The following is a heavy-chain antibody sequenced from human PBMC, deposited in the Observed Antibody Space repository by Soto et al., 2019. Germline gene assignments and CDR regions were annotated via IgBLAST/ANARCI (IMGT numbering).Heavy chain of an antibody. CDR2: LYDVDGS. Sequence: DVQLVESGAGLIQPGESLRLSCVAFGFTISGKKYVAWVRQAPGKGLEWVSALYDVDGSFYADSVKGRFTTASDSSKTTVYLPMNDLRPDDTAVYYCATRHEREHAYDVWGQGTTVTVSS. J-gene: IGHJ3*01. CDR3: ATRHEREHAYDV. CDR1: GFTISGKKY. V-gene: IGHV3-53*01. D-gene: IGHD1-1*01.